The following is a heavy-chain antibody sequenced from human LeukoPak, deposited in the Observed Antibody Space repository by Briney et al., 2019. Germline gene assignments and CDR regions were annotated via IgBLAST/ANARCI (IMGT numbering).Heavy chain of an antibody. CDR3: ARHRDSSSSGIFYYYMDV. CDR2: IYPGDSDT. Sequence: GESLKISCKGSGYSFTSYWIGWVRQMPGKGLEWMGIIYPGDSDTRYSPSFQGQVTISADKSISTAYLQWSSLKASDTAMYYCARHRDSSSSGIFYYYMDVWGKGTTVTVSS. D-gene: IGHD6-6*01. J-gene: IGHJ6*03. CDR1: GYSFTSYW. V-gene: IGHV5-51*01.